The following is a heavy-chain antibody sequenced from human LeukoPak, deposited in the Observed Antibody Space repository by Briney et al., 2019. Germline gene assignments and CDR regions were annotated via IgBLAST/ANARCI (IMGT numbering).Heavy chain of an antibody. Sequence: GESLKISRKGSGYSFTSYWIGWVRPMPGKGLEWMGIIYPGDSDTRYSPSFQGQVTISVDKPISTAYLQWSSLKASDTAMYYCARQHPYASGSYVTGYWGQGTLVTVSS. CDR3: ARQHPYASGSYVTGY. J-gene: IGHJ4*02. V-gene: IGHV5-51*01. D-gene: IGHD3-10*01. CDR2: IYPGDSDT. CDR1: GYSFTSYW.